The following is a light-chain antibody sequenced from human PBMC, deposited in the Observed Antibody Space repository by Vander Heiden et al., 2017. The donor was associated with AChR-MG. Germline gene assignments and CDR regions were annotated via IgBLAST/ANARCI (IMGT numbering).Light chain of an antibody. J-gene: IGKJ1*01. V-gene: IGKV1-39*01. CDR1: QSVNTY. CDR2: GAS. Sequence: DIQMTQSPSSLSASAGDRVTITCRASQSVNTYLNWYQQKPGKAPKLLIYGASNLQSGVPSRFSGNGSGTDFILSISSLQPEDFATYYCQQSSSTPRTFGLGTKVEIK. CDR3: QQSSSTPRT.